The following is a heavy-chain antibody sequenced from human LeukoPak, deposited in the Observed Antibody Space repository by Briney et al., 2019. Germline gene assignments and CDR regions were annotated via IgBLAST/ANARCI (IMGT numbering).Heavy chain of an antibody. D-gene: IGHD2-2*01. V-gene: IGHV1-2*02. CDR3: ASPLYCSSTSCLSH. Sequence: ATVKVSCKASGYTFTGYYMHWVRQAPGQGLEWMGWINPNSGGTNYAQKFQGRVTMTRDTSISTAYMELSRLRSDDTAVYYCASPLYCSSTSCLSHWGQGTLVTVSS. J-gene: IGHJ4*02. CDR1: GYTFTGYY. CDR2: INPNSGGT.